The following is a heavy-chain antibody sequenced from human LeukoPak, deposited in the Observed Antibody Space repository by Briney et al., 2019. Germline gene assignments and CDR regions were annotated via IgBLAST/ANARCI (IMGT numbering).Heavy chain of an antibody. CDR2: ISSSSSTI. V-gene: IGHV3-48*01. J-gene: IGHJ2*01. CDR1: GFTFSSYS. Sequence: PGGSLRLSCAASGFTFSSYSMNWVRQAPGKGLEWVSYISSSSSTIYYADSVKGRFTISRDNAKNSLYLQMNSLRAEDTAVYYCARVSSSWYQDWYFDLWGRGTLVTVSS. CDR3: ARVSSSWYQDWYFDL. D-gene: IGHD6-13*01.